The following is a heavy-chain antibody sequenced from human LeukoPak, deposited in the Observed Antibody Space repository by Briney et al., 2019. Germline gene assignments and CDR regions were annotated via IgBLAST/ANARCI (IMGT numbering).Heavy chain of an antibody. D-gene: IGHD2-15*01. V-gene: IGHV1-69*05. J-gene: IGHJ3*02. CDR3: ARPEGATHAFDI. CDR2: IIPIFGTA. CDR1: GGTFSSYA. Sequence: SVKVSCKASGGTFSSYAISWVRQAPGQRLEWMGGIIPIFGTANYAQKFQGRVTITTDESTSTAYMELSSLRSEDTAVYYCARPEGATHAFDIWGQGTMVTVSS.